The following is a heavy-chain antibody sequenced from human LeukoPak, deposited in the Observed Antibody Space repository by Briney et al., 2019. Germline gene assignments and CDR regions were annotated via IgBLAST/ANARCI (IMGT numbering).Heavy chain of an antibody. CDR2: IYTSGST. CDR3: AREGGLFWSLELRGIDP. J-gene: IGHJ5*02. D-gene: IGHD1-7*01. Sequence: SETLSLTCTVSGGSISSYYWSWIRQPAGKGLEWIGRIYTSGSTNYNPSLKSRVTMSVDTSKNQFSLKLSSVTAADTAVYYCAREGGLFWSLELRGIDPWGQGTLVTVSS. V-gene: IGHV4-4*07. CDR1: GGSISSYY.